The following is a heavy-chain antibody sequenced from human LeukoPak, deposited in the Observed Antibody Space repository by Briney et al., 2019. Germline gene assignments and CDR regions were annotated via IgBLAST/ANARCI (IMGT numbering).Heavy chain of an antibody. J-gene: IGHJ6*02. Sequence: PSQTLSLTCIVSNGSINNGDYYWSWIRQPPGKGLEWIGYIYHSGSTYYNPSLNSRLAISVDTSKNQFSLKLTSVTVADTAVYYCARLTQGWVCSSTSCYSDVWGQGTTVTVSS. CDR1: NGSINNGDYY. D-gene: IGHD2-2*02. CDR2: IYHSGST. V-gene: IGHV4-30-4*01. CDR3: ARLTQGWVCSSTSCYSDV.